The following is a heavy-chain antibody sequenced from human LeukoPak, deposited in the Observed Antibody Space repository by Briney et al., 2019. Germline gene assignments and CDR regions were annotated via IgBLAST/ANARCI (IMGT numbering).Heavy chain of an antibody. CDR2: TSSSDAGT. J-gene: IGHJ4*02. D-gene: IGHD2-15*01. V-gene: IGHV3-23*01. CDR3: ARAPVTSCRGAFCYPFDI. Sequence: GGSLRLSCAASGFALSSYAMSWVRQAPGKGLEWVSATSSSDAGTYHAESVRGRFTISRDNSKKTLYLQMNSLRADDAAVYYCARAPVTSCRGAFCYPFDIWGQGTLVTVSS. CDR1: GFALSSYA.